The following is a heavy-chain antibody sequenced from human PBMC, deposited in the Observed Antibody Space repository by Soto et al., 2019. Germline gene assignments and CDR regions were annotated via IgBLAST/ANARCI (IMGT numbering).Heavy chain of an antibody. D-gene: IGHD3-22*01. CDR2: INAGNGNT. CDR1: GYTFTSYA. Sequence: ASVKVSCKASGYTFTSYAMHWVRQAPGKRLEWMGWINAGNGNTKYSQKFQGRVTITRDTSASTAYMELSSLRSEDTAVYYCARGGGTYYYDSSGYRDFDYWGHGTLVTVSS. J-gene: IGHJ4*01. V-gene: IGHV1-3*01. CDR3: ARGGGTYYYDSSGYRDFDY.